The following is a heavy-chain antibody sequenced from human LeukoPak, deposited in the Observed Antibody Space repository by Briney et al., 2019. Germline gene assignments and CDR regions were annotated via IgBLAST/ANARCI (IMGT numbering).Heavy chain of an antibody. D-gene: IGHD1-26*01. Sequence: PGGSLRLSCAASGFTFSSYSMNWVRQAPGKGLEWVSSISSSSSYIYYADSVKGRFTISRDNAKNSLYLQMNSLRAEDTAVYYCARPGYSGSKLRGFDYWGQGTLVTVSS. J-gene: IGHJ4*02. CDR1: GFTFSSYS. CDR2: ISSSSSYI. CDR3: ARPGYSGSKLRGFDY. V-gene: IGHV3-21*01.